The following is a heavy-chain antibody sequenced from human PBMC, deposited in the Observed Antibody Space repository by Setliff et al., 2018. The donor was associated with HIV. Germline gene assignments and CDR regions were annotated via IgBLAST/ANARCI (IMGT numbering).Heavy chain of an antibody. J-gene: IGHJ3*01. V-gene: IGHV4-34*01. Sequence: SETLSLTCGVDDGSFSGYSWSWIRQSPGKGLEWIGEVSRGGSTNYDPSLKSRVTISLDTSKDQFSLKLSSVTAADTAIYYCARGDNYYYTSGTFHNGLDCFDFWGQGTMVTVSS. D-gene: IGHD3-10*01. CDR1: DGSFSGYS. CDR3: ARGDNYYYTSGTFHNGLDCFDF. CDR2: VSRGGST.